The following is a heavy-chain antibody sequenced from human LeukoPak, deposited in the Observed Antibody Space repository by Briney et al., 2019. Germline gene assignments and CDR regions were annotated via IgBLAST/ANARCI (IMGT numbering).Heavy chain of an antibody. J-gene: IGHJ5*02. CDR1: GGSFSGYY. CDR2: INHSGST. V-gene: IGHV4-34*01. Sequence: SETLSLTCAVYGGSFSGYYWSWIRQPPGKGLEWIGEINHSGSTNYNPSLKSRVTIPVDTSKNQFSLKLSSVTAADTAVYYCARGPRITMVRGVRFDPWGQGTLVTVSS. D-gene: IGHD3-10*01. CDR3: ARGPRITMVRGVRFDP.